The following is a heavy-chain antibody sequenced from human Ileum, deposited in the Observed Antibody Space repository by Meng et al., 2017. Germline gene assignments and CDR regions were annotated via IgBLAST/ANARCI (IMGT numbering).Heavy chain of an antibody. CDR1: GFSFSVYW. CDR3: AKTGQLDS. J-gene: IGHJ4*02. Sequence: EVQLVDSGGGLVQTGGSLRLSCAASGFSFSVYWMHWVRQAPGKGLVWVSRIGGSGAPTYYADSVKGLFIISRDNSKNTIFLQMNSLRAEDTAVYYCAKTGQLDSWGQGTLVTVSS. V-gene: IGHV3-23*04. CDR2: IGGSGAPT.